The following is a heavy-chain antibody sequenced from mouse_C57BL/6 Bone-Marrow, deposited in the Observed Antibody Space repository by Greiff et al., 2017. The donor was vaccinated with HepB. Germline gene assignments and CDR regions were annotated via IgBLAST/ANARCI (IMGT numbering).Heavy chain of an antibody. CDR2: INPNNGGT. CDR1: GYTFTDYN. CDR3: ARNYYGSSYVAWFAY. Sequence: VQLKESGPELVKPGASVKMSCKASGYTFTDYNMHWVKQSHGKSLEWIGYINPNNGGTSYNQKFKGKATLTVNKSSSTAYMELRSLTSEDSAVYYCARNYYGSSYVAWFAYWGQGTLVTVSA. V-gene: IGHV1-22*01. D-gene: IGHD1-1*01. J-gene: IGHJ3*01.